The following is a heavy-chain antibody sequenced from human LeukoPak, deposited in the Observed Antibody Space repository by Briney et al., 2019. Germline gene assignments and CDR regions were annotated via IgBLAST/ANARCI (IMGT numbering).Heavy chain of an antibody. V-gene: IGHV5-51*01. CDR1: GYSFTSYW. Sequence: GESLKISCKGSGYSFTSYWIGWVRQMPGKGLEWMGIIYPGDSDTRYSPSFQGQVTISADKSISTAYLQWSSLKASDTAMYYCARHVYCSGGSCRAPFDYWGQGTLVTVSS. D-gene: IGHD2-15*01. CDR2: IYPGDSDT. J-gene: IGHJ4*02. CDR3: ARHVYCSGGSCRAPFDY.